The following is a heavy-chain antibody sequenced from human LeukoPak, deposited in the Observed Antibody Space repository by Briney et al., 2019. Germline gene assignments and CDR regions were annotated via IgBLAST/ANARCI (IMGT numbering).Heavy chain of an antibody. CDR2: INPNSGGT. J-gene: IGHJ5*02. V-gene: IGHV1-2*02. Sequence: ASVKVSCKASGYTFTGYYMHWVRQAPGQGLEWMGWINPNSGGTNYAQKFQGRVTMTRDTSISTAYMELGRLRSDDTAVYYCARGRVVVPAAIGNWFDPWGQGTLVTVSS. CDR1: GYTFTGYY. D-gene: IGHD2-2*02. CDR3: ARGRVVVPAAIGNWFDP.